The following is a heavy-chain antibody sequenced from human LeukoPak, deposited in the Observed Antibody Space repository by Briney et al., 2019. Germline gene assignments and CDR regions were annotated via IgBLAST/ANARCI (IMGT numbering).Heavy chain of an antibody. J-gene: IGHJ4*02. V-gene: IGHV3-23*01. D-gene: IGHD3-3*01. Sequence: PGGSLRLSCAASGFTFSSYAMSWVRQAPGKGLEWVSVISGSGGSTYYADSVKGRFTISRDNSKNTLYLQMNSLRAEDTAGYYCAKKMSGYNSFDYAGQGTLVTVSS. CDR3: AKKMSGYNSFDY. CDR2: ISGSGGST. CDR1: GFTFSSYA.